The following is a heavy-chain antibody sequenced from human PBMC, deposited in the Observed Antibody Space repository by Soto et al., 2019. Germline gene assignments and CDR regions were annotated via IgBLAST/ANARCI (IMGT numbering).Heavy chain of an antibody. CDR1: GFTFSSYA. CDR2: ISGSGGST. Sequence: GGSLRLSCAASGFTFSSYAMSWVRQAPGKGLEWVSAISGSGGSTYYADSVKGRFTISRDNSKNTLYLQMNSLRAEDTAVYYCAKTCSSSGYRLCYYYGMDVWGQGTTVTVSS. CDR3: AKTCSSSGYRLCYYYGMDV. V-gene: IGHV3-23*01. J-gene: IGHJ6*02. D-gene: IGHD3-22*01.